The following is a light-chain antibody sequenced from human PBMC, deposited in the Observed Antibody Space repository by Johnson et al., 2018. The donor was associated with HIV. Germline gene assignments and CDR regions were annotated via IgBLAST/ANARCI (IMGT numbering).Light chain of an antibody. Sequence: QSVLTQSPSVSAAPGQKVTISCSGSSSNIGNNYVSWYQQLPGTAPKLLIYDNNKRPSGIPDRFSGSKSGTSATLGITGLQTGDEAEYYGGTWDSNLSAYVFGTGTKVTVL. J-gene: IGLJ1*01. CDR3: GTWDSNLSAYV. V-gene: IGLV1-51*01. CDR2: DNN. CDR1: SSNIGNNY.